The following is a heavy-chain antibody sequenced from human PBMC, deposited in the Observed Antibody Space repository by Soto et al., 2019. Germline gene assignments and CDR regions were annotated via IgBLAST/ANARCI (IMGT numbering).Heavy chain of an antibody. CDR1: GGSISSYY. J-gene: IGHJ4*02. D-gene: IGHD4-4*01. V-gene: IGHV4-59*08. CDR3: ARSDYSNYDLDY. CDR2: IYYSGST. Sequence: SETLSLTCTVSGGSISSYYWSWIRQPPGKGLEWIGYIYYSGSTNYNPSLKSRVTISVDTSKNQFSLKLSSVTAADTAVYYCARSDYSNYDLDYWGQGTLVTVSS.